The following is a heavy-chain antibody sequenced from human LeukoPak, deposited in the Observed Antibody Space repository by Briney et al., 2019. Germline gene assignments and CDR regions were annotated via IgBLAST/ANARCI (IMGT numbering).Heavy chain of an antibody. CDR1: GYTFNIYG. CDR3: ARGMGAGYCYGYVY. Sequence: ASVKVSCKASGYTFNIYGISWVRQAPGQGLEWMGWISAYNGNTNYAQKLQGRVTMTTDTSTSTAYMELRSLRSDDTAVYYCARGMGAGYCYGYVYWGQGTLVTVSS. J-gene: IGHJ4*02. V-gene: IGHV1-18*01. D-gene: IGHD5-18*01. CDR2: ISAYNGNT.